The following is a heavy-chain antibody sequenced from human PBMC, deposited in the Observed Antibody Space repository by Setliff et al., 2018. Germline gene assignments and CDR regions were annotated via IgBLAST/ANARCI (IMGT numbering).Heavy chain of an antibody. CDR2: ISAYTGNT. Sequence: GASVKVSCKASGYTFSNYGITWERQAPGQGLEWMGWISAYTGNTKFAQKFQGRVTMTTDTSTSTAYLELRSLTSDDTAVYYCSKLVRYCTTTACQGASGAEFWGQGTLVTVSS. D-gene: IGHD2-8*01. V-gene: IGHV1-18*01. CDR1: GYTFSNYG. J-gene: IGHJ4*02. CDR3: SKLVRYCTTTACQGASGAEF.